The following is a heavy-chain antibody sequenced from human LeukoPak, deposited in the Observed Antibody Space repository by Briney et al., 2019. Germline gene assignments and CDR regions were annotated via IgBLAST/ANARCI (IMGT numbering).Heavy chain of an antibody. CDR3: ARADQLLVAFDI. D-gene: IGHD2-2*01. J-gene: IGHJ3*02. Sequence: GASVKVSCKASGYTFSSHDINWVRQVPGQGLEWMGWINPNSGGTNYAQKFQGWVTMTRDTSISTAYMELSRLRSDDTAVYYCARADQLLVAFDIWGQGTMVTVSS. V-gene: IGHV1-2*04. CDR2: INPNSGGT. CDR1: GYTFSSHD.